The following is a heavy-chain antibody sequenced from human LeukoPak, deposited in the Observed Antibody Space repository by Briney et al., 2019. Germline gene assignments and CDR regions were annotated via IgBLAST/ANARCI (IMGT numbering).Heavy chain of an antibody. Sequence: SETLSLTCAVYGGSFSGYYWSWIRQPPGKGLEWIGEINHSGSTNYNPSLKSRVTISVDTSKNQFSLKLSSVIAADTAVYYCARGFDDFWSGYYVYYYMDVWGKGTTVTVSS. CDR2: INHSGST. CDR1: GGSFSGYY. CDR3: ARGFDDFWSGYYVYYYMDV. D-gene: IGHD3-3*01. V-gene: IGHV4-34*01. J-gene: IGHJ6*03.